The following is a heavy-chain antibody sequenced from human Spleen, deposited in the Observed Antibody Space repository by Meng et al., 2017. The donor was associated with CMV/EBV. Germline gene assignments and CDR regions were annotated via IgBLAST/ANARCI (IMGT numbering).Heavy chain of an antibody. CDR3: IVALDY. D-gene: IGHD2-21*01. V-gene: IGHV3-15*01. Sequence: GESLKISCTASGFIFGDYAMNWVRQAPGKGLEWVGRIKSKTDGGTTDYAAPVKGRFTISRDDSKNTLYLQMNSLKTEDTAVYYCIVALDYWGQGTLVTVSS. CDR2: IKSKTDGGTT. J-gene: IGHJ4*02. CDR1: GFIFGDYA.